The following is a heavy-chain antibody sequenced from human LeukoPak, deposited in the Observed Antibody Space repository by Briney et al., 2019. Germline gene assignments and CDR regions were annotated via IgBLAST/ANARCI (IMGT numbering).Heavy chain of an antibody. Sequence: GGSLRLSCAASGFSFSSYAMSWVRQAPGKGLEWVSAISGSGGSTYYADSVKGRFTISRDNSKNTMYLQMNSLRAGDTAVYYCAKSGAVAFDYWGQGTLVTVSS. V-gene: IGHV3-23*01. CDR1: GFSFSSYA. CDR2: ISGSGGST. J-gene: IGHJ4*02. D-gene: IGHD6-19*01. CDR3: AKSGAVAFDY.